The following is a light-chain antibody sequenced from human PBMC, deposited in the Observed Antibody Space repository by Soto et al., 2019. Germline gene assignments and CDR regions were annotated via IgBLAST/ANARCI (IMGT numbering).Light chain of an antibody. J-gene: IGLJ2*01. CDR2: DDT. V-gene: IGLV3-21*02. Sequence: SYELTQPPSVAVAPGQTARITCGGSNLGSKSVQWYQQTPGQAPVLVVYDDTGLPSGIPERFSGSKSGNTATLTISRVEAGDAADYFCQAWDGSSDVVFGGGTKLTVL. CDR1: NLGSKS. CDR3: QAWDGSSDVV.